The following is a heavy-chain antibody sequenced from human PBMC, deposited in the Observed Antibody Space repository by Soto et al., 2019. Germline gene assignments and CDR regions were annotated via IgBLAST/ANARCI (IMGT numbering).Heavy chain of an antibody. V-gene: IGHV1-69*02. J-gene: IGHJ4*02. D-gene: IGHD4-17*01. CDR3: AAEYGANSA. Sequence: QVQLVQSGAEVKKPGSSVKVSCKASGGTFSSYTINWVRQAPGQGLEWVGRIIPILGIAKNAQKFQGRVTITADKSTSTPYMELSSQRSEDTAVYYCAAEYGANSAWGQGTLVTVSS. CDR1: GGTFSSYT. CDR2: IIPILGIA.